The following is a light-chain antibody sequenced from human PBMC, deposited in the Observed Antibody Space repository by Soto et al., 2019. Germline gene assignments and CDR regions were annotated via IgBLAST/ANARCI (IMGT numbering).Light chain of an antibody. J-gene: IGKJ3*01. CDR1: QSIGDY. CDR3: QQSYSTLT. CDR2: AAS. V-gene: IGKV1-39*01. Sequence: DIQMTQSPSSLSSSVVYIFTITCRASQSIGDYLNWYQLIPGKAPKLLIYAASSLQSGVPSRFSGRGSGTDFTLTINSLQPEDFATYYCQQSYSTLTFGPGTKVDIK.